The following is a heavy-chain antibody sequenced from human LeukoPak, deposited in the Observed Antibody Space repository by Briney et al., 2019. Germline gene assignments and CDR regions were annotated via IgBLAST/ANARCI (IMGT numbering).Heavy chain of an antibody. CDR3: ARQTVFGVVIPGAFGI. D-gene: IGHD3-3*01. V-gene: IGHV4-39*01. J-gene: IGHJ3*02. CDR2: IYYSGST. Sequence: PSETLSLTCTVSGGSISSSSYYWGWIRQPPGKGLEWIGTIYYSGSTYYNPSLKSRVTISVDTSKNQFSLRLSSVTAADTALYFCARQTVFGVVIPGAFGIWGRGTMVAVSS. CDR1: GGSISSSSYY.